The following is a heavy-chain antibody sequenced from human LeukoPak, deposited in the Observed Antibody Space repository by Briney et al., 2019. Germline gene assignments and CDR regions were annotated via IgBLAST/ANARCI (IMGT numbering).Heavy chain of an antibody. CDR3: ATSNDAKIAPFDH. D-gene: IGHD2-21*01. J-gene: IGHJ4*02. V-gene: IGHV4-4*09. Sequence: SETLSLTCAVSGVSMSAYQWSWVRQSPEKGLEWIGCINTKGETSYNPSLKSRVTTSVDTSKSQFSLRLTSVTAADTAVYYCATSNDAKIAPFDHWGQGAPVTVSS. CDR2: INTKGET. CDR1: GVSMSAYQ.